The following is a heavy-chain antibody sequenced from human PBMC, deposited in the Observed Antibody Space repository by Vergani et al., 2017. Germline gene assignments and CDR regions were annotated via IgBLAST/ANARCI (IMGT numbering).Heavy chain of an antibody. CDR2: IRSQAYGGTT. J-gene: IGHJ4*02. D-gene: IGHD3-22*01. CDR1: GFTLGDYA. CDR3: SREKLQYCEDSSGYYVR. Sequence: EVQLVESGGGLVQLGRSLRLSCTSSGFTLGDYAMSWFRPAPGKGLERVGFIRSQAYGGTTEYAASVKGRFTISRDDSKSIAYLQMNSLQTEDTAVYDSSREKLQYCEDSSGYYVRRGQASLVTVS. V-gene: IGHV3-49*03.